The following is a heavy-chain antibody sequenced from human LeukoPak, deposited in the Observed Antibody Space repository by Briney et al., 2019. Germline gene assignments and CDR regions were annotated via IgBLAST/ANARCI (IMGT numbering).Heavy chain of an antibody. J-gene: IGHJ4*02. CDR3: AREDSSGWYPFDY. CDR1: GFTFSSYS. CDR2: ISSSSSYI. Sequence: GGSLRLSCAASGFTFSSYSMNWVRQPPGKGLEWVSSISSSSSYIYYADSVKGRFTISRDNAKNSLYLQMNSLRAEDTAVYYCAREDSSGWYPFDYWGQGTLVTVSS. D-gene: IGHD6-19*01. V-gene: IGHV3-21*01.